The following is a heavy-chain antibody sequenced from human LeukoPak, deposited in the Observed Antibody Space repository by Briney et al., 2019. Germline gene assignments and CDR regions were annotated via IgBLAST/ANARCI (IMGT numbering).Heavy chain of an antibody. V-gene: IGHV1-8*01. CDR3: ARLEVGSFGVVTSYYYYYGMDV. CDR1: GYTFTSYD. D-gene: IGHD3-3*01. Sequence: ASLKVSCQASGYTFTSYDINWVRQAAGQGLEWMGWMNPNSGNTGYAQKFHGRVTMTRNTSISTAYMELSSLRSEDTAVYYCARLEVGSFGVVTSYYYYYGMDVWGQGTTVTVSS. CDR2: MNPNSGNT. J-gene: IGHJ6*02.